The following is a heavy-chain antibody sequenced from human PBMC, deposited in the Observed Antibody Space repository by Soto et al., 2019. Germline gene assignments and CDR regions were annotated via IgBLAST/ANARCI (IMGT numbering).Heavy chain of an antibody. J-gene: IGHJ4*02. CDR2: IYPGDSDT. V-gene: IGHV5-51*01. D-gene: IGHD3-22*01. Sequence: PGESLKISCKGSGYSFTSYWIGWVRQMPGKGLEWMGIIYPGDSDTRYSPSFQGQVTISADKSISTAYLQWSSLKASDIAMYYCARSYYYDSSGYAEYYFDYWGQGTLVTVSS. CDR1: GYSFTSYW. CDR3: ARSYYYDSSGYAEYYFDY.